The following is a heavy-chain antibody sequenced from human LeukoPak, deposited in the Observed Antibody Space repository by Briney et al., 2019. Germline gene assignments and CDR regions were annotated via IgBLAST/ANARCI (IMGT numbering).Heavy chain of an antibody. CDR2: ISWNSGSI. V-gene: IGHV3-9*01. CDR3: AKDTSRFLEWLAHYGMDV. J-gene: IGHJ6*02. Sequence: GGSLRLSCAASGFTFDDYAMHWVRQAPGKGLEWVSGISWNSGSIGYAASVKGRFTISRDNAKNSLYLQMNSLRAEDTALYYCAKDTSRFLEWLAHYGMDVWGQGTTVTVS. D-gene: IGHD3-3*01. CDR1: GFTFDDYA.